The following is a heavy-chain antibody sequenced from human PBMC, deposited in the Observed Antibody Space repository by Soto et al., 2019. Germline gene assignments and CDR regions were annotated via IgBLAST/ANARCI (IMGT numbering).Heavy chain of an antibody. CDR2: IYSGGST. CDR1: GFTVNNNY. Sequence: LRLSCAASGFTVNNNYMSWVRQPPGKGLEWVSLIYSGGSTYYADSVKVRFTISRDNSKNTLYLQMNSLRAEDTAVYYCARQTDAFDIWGEATMVTVSS. J-gene: IGHJ3*02. V-gene: IGHV3-66*04. CDR3: ARQTDAFDI.